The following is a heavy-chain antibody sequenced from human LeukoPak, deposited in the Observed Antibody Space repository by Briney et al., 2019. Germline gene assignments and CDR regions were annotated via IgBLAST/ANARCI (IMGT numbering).Heavy chain of an antibody. Sequence: SETLSFTCTVSGGSISSGGYYWSWIRQPPGKGLEWIGYIYHRGSTYYNPSLKSRVTISVDRSKNQFSLKLSSVTAADTAVYYCARDRTGSGYFDYWGQGTLVTVSS. V-gene: IGHV4-30-2*01. CDR3: ARDRTGSGYFDY. CDR1: GGSISSGGYY. CDR2: IYHRGST. J-gene: IGHJ4*02. D-gene: IGHD3/OR15-3a*01.